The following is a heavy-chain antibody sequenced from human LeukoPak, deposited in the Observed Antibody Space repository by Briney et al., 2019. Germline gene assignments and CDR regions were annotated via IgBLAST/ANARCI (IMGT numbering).Heavy chain of an antibody. V-gene: IGHV4-59*12. Sequence: SETLSLTCTVSGASISSYYWSWIRQPPGKGLEWLGYIYYTGSTNYNPSLKSRVTISLDTSKNQFSLKLSSVTAADTAVYYCARDRGIAVASDYWGQGTLVTVSS. CDR2: IYYTGST. D-gene: IGHD6-19*01. CDR1: GASISSYY. CDR3: ARDRGIAVASDY. J-gene: IGHJ4*02.